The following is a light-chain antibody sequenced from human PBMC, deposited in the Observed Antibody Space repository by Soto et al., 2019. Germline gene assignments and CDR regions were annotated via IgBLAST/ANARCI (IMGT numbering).Light chain of an antibody. J-gene: IGLJ2*01. CDR2: DVS. CDR3: CSYAGSDTWV. CDR1: SGDVGGYNY. Sequence: QSVLTQPRSVSGSPGQSVTISCTGTSGDVGGYNYVSWYQQHPGKAPKLISYDVSTRPSGVPDRYFGSKSGNTASLTISGLQAEYEADYYCCSYAGSDTWVFGGGTKLTVL. V-gene: IGLV2-11*01.